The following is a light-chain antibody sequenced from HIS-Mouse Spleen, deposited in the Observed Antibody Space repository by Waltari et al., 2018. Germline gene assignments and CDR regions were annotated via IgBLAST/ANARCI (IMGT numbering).Light chain of an antibody. CDR2: EDS. Sequence: SYQLTQPSPVAVSPGQTARITCAGDAMRKKYAYWYQQKTGQAPVLVIYEDSKRPSGIPERFSGSSSGTMATLTISGAQVEDEADYYCYSTDSSGNHRVFGGGTKLTVL. CDR3: YSTDSSGNHRV. CDR1: AMRKKY. J-gene: IGLJ2*01. V-gene: IGLV3-10*01.